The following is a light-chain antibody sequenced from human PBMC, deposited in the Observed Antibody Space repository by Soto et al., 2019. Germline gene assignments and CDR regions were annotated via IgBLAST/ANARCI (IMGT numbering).Light chain of an antibody. CDR3: QQRSNWPT. CDR1: QSVSSSY. CDR2: AAS. J-gene: IGKJ1*01. V-gene: IGKV3D-20*02. Sequence: DIVLTQSPGTLSLSPGERATLSCRASQSVSSSYFAWHQQKPGQATRLLIYAASSRATGIQDSFSGSGSAKESPLTIRRLEPEDFAVYYCQQRSNWPTXGQGTKVDIK.